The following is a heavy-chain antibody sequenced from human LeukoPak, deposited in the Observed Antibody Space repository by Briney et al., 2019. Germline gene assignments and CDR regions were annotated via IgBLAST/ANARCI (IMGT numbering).Heavy chain of an antibody. V-gene: IGHV3-23*01. CDR2: ISGSGGST. Sequence: TGGSLRLSCAASGFAFSGDDMSWVRQAPGKGLEWVSAISGSGGSTYYADSVKGRFTISRDNSKNTLCLQMNSLRAEDTAVYYCAKHGDRGTAMALDYWGQGTLVTVSS. D-gene: IGHD5-18*01. J-gene: IGHJ4*02. CDR3: AKHGDRGTAMALDY. CDR1: GFAFSGDD.